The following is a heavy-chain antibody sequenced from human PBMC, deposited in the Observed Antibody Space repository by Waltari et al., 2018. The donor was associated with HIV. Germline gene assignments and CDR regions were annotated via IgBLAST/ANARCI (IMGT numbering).Heavy chain of an antibody. CDR3: AGGRDSREQRLVAGFDF. J-gene: IGHJ4*02. D-gene: IGHD2-8*02. Sequence: QVQLQQWGAGLLKPSDTLSLTCAVYNASFSDYYWTWIRQISGKRLEWIGEINHRGSNDYNPSLKSRVTMSSDMSKRQFSMRLKSVVAADTALYFCAGGRDSREQRLVAGFDFWGRGTLVTVSS. CDR1: NASFSDYY. CDR2: INHRGSN. V-gene: IGHV4-34*02.